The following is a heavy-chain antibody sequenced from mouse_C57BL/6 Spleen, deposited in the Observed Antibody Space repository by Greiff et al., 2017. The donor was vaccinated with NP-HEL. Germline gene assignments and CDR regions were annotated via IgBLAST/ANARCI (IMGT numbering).Heavy chain of an antibody. CDR3: ARGDYYGSPSWFAY. CDR2: IDPSDSET. CDR1: GYTFTSYW. D-gene: IGHD1-1*01. Sequence: QVQLQQPGAELVRPGSSVKLSCKASGYTFTSYWMHWVKQRPIQGLEWIGNIDPSDSETHYNQKFKDKATLTVDKSSSTAYMQLSSLTSEDSAVYYCARGDYYGSPSWFAYWGQGTLVTVSA. J-gene: IGHJ3*01. V-gene: IGHV1-52*01.